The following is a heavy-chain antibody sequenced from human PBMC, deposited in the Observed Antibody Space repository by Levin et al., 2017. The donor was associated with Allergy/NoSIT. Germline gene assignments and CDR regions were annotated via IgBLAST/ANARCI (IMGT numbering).Heavy chain of an antibody. J-gene: IGHJ3*02. D-gene: IGHD5-12*01. Sequence: SVKVSCKASGGTFSSYAISWVRQAPGQGLEWMGGIIPIFGTANYAQKFQGRVTITADESTSTAYMELSSLRSEDTAVYYCARGSGYDSLFAFDIWGQGTMVTVSS. CDR2: IIPIFGTA. CDR1: GGTFSSYA. V-gene: IGHV1-69*13. CDR3: ARGSGYDSLFAFDI.